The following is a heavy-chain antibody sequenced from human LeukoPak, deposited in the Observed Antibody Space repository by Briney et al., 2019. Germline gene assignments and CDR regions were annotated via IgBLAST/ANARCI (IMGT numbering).Heavy chain of an antibody. Sequence: GGSLRLSCAASAFTFSNYWMTWVRQTPGKGLEWVAVISYDGSNKYYADSVKGRFTISRDNSKNTLYLQMNSLRAEDTAVYYCVTEGQLVPYYWGQGTLVTVSS. CDR1: AFTFSNYW. CDR2: ISYDGSNK. CDR3: VTEGQLVPYY. D-gene: IGHD6-6*01. V-gene: IGHV3-30-3*01. J-gene: IGHJ4*02.